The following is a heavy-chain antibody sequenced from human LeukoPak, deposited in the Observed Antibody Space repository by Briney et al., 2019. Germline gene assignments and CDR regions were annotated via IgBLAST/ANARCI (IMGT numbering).Heavy chain of an antibody. V-gene: IGHV1-18*01. Sequence: ASVKVSCKAAGYMFTSYAISWVRQAPGQELEWMGWISAYSGNTNYAQRFQGRVTMTTDTSTSTAYMELRSLRSDDTAVYYCARHPYYDSSGYYVYWGQGTLVTVSS. CDR3: ARHPYYDSSGYYVY. J-gene: IGHJ4*02. CDR2: ISAYSGNT. D-gene: IGHD3-22*01. CDR1: GYMFTSYA.